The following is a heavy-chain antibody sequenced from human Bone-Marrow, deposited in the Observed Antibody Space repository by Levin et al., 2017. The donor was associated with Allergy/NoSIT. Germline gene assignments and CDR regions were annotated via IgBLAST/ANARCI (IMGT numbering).Heavy chain of an antibody. V-gene: IGHV3-23*01. CDR2: TGTNGGRK. CDR3: AKGGGSLDSGSRYSDS. J-gene: IGHJ4*02. CDR1: FFPFLPSS. Sequence: GGSLILSFSSSFFPFLPSSLPFFLPSPLNVLSFVSGTGTNGGRKFYADSVKGRFTISRDNSRNTLYLELNSLRAEDTAVYYCAKGGGSLDSGSRYSDSWGQGTLVTVSS. D-gene: IGHD3-10*01.